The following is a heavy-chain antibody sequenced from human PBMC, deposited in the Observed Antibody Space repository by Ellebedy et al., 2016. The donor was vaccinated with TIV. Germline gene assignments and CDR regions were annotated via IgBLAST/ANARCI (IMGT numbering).Heavy chain of an antibody. CDR3: ARDYYDSSGYYPDY. CDR1: GYTFTSYA. D-gene: IGHD3-22*01. V-gene: IGHV1-3*01. Sequence: ASVKVSXXASGYTFTSYAMHWVRQAPGQRLEWMGWINAGNGNTKYSQKFQGRVTITRDTSASTAYMELSSLRSEDTAVYYCARDYYDSSGYYPDYWGQGTLVTVSS. J-gene: IGHJ4*02. CDR2: INAGNGNT.